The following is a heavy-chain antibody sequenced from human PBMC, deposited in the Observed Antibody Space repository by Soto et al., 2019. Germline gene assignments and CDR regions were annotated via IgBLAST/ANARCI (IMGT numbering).Heavy chain of an antibody. Sequence: QVRLQQWGAGLLKPSETLSLTCAVFGGSFNDYYWSWIRQTPGKGLEWIGEINYRGATASNPSLKSRLTLSVDNPKRQFSPNLTSVTAADTAVYYCACLWGRHRFGLWGQGAQVTVSS. CDR1: GGSFNDYY. J-gene: IGHJ4*02. D-gene: IGHD3-16*02. CDR2: INYRGAT. V-gene: IGHV4-34*02. CDR3: ACLWGRHRFGL.